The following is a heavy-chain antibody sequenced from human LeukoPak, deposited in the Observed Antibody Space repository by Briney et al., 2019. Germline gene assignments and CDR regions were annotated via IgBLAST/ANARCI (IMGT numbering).Heavy chain of an antibody. CDR1: GGSTSSGDYY. Sequence: SQTLSLTCTVSGGSTSSGDYYWSWIRQPPGKGLEWIGYIYYSGSTYYNPSLKSRVTISVDTSKNQFSLKLSSVTAADTAVYYCANVLVATITQYYFDYWGQGTLVTVSS. CDR2: IYYSGST. J-gene: IGHJ4*02. D-gene: IGHD5-12*01. V-gene: IGHV4-30-4*01. CDR3: ANVLVATITQYYFDY.